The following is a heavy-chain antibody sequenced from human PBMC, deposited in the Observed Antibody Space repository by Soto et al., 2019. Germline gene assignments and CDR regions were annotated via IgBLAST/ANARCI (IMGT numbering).Heavy chain of an antibody. D-gene: IGHD4-17*01. J-gene: IGHJ6*02. CDR1: GFTFSRYS. CDR2: ISSSSSYI. V-gene: IGHV3-21*01. CDR3: ARDGGPTVTTLVNYYGMRS. Sequence: EVQLVESGGGLVKPGGSLRLSCAASGFTFSRYSMNWVRQAPGKGLEWVSSISSSSSYIYYADSVKGRFTISRDNAKNSLYLQMNSLRAEDTAVYYCARDGGPTVTTLVNYYGMRSGAKGPRSPSP.